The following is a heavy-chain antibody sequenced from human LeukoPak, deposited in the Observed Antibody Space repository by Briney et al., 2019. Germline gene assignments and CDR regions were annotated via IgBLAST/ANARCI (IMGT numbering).Heavy chain of an antibody. CDR3: ARDSTAGYYYYYGMDG. Sequence: SETLSLTCTVSGGSISRYYWSWIRQPAGKGLEWIGRTYTSGSTNYNPSLKSRVTMSVDTSKNQFSLKLSSVTAADTAVYYCARDSTAGYYYYYGMDGWGQGTTVTVSS. CDR1: GGSISRYY. J-gene: IGHJ6*02. V-gene: IGHV4-4*07. CDR2: TYTSGST.